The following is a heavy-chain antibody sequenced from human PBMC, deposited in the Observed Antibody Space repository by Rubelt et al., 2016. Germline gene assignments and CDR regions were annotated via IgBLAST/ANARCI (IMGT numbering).Heavy chain of an antibody. Sequence: QVQLQQWGAGLLKPSETLSLTCAVFGGSFSGYSRSWIRQPPGKGLEWIGEINHSGSNNYNPSLKSRVTTSVDTSKKQFSLKLSSVTAADTAVYYCAGEYGMDVWGQGTTVTVSS. CDR3: AGEYGMDV. V-gene: IGHV4-34*02. J-gene: IGHJ6*02. CDR1: GGSFSGYS. D-gene: IGHD2/OR15-2a*01. CDR2: INHSGSN.